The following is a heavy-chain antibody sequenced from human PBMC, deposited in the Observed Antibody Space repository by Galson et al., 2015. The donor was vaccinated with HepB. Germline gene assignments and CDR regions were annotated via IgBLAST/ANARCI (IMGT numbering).Heavy chain of an antibody. D-gene: IGHD6-19*01. CDR3: AGSLLSSGWYSFELIDS. CDR1: GGTFSNYA. J-gene: IGHJ4*02. CDR2: IIPVFGTT. Sequence: SVKVSCKASGGTFSNYAISWVRQAPGQGLEWMGGIIPVFGTTNYAQTFQGRVMVTADKSTRTAYMELSSLRSEDTAVYYCAGSLLSSGWYSFELIDSWGQGTLVTVSS. V-gene: IGHV1-69*06.